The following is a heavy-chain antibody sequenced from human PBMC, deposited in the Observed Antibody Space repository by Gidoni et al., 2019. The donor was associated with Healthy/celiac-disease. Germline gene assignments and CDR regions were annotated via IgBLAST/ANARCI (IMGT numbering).Heavy chain of an antibody. J-gene: IGHJ6*02. V-gene: IGHV1-2*02. Sequence: QVQLVQSGAEVKKPGPSVKVSCKASGYTFTGYYMHWVRQAPGQGLEWMGWINPNSGGTNYAQKFQGRGTMTRDTSISTAYMELSRLRSDDTAVYYCAREGGYCSSTSCYIGPYYYYGMDVWGQGTTVTVSS. D-gene: IGHD2-2*02. CDR2: INPNSGGT. CDR3: AREGGYCSSTSCYIGPYYYYGMDV. CDR1: GYTFTGYY.